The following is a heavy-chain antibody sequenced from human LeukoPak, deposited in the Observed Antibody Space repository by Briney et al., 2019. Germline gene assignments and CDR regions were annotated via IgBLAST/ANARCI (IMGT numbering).Heavy chain of an antibody. Sequence: ETLSLTCAVYGGSFSGYYWSWIRQPPGKGLEWVAIIKQDGSEKYYVDSVKGRFTISRDNAKTSLYLQMNSLRAEDTAVYYCARHLSGVTGYTYGRGIDYWGQGTLVTVSS. CDR1: GGSFSGYY. CDR2: IKQDGSEK. D-gene: IGHD5-18*01. J-gene: IGHJ4*02. CDR3: ARHLSGVTGYTYGRGIDY. V-gene: IGHV3-7*01.